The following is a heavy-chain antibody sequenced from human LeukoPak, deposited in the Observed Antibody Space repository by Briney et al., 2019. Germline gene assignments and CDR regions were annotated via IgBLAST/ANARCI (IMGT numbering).Heavy chain of an antibody. CDR2: IKQDGSEK. CDR3: ARIRWAGGTWAFDY. CDR1: GVTFSSYW. V-gene: IGHV3-7*01. D-gene: IGHD1-26*01. J-gene: IGHJ4*02. Sequence: GGSLRLSCAASGVTFSSYWMGWVRQAPGKGLEWVANIKQDGSEKYYVDSVKGRFTISRDNAENSLDLQMNSLTAEDTAFYYCARIRWAGGTWAFDYWGQGTLVTVSS.